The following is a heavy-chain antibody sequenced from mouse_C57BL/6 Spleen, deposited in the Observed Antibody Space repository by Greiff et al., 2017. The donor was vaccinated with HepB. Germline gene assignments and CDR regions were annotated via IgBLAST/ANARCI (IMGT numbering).Heavy chain of an antibody. CDR1: GYAFTNYL. CDR3: ARSPSWAMDY. J-gene: IGHJ4*01. V-gene: IGHV1-54*01. CDR2: INPGSGGT. Sequence: QVQLKESGAELVRPGTSVKVSCKASGYAFTNYLIEWVKQRPGQGLEWIGVINPGSGGTNYNEKFKGKATLTADKSSSTAYMQLSSLTSEDSAVYFCARSPSWAMDYWGQGTSVTVSS.